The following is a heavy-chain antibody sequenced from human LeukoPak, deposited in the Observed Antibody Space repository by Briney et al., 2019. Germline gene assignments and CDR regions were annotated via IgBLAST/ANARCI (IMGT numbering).Heavy chain of an antibody. V-gene: IGHV3-21*01. D-gene: IGHD1-20*01. CDR3: ARKLITGTTLGNFDY. Sequence: PGGSLRLSCAASGFTFSSHSMNWVRQAPGEGLEWVSSITSSSSYIYYADSVKGRFTISRDNAKNSLYLQMNSLRAEDTAVYYCARKLITGTTLGNFDYWGPGTLVAVSS. J-gene: IGHJ4*02. CDR2: ITSSSSYI. CDR1: GFTFSSHS.